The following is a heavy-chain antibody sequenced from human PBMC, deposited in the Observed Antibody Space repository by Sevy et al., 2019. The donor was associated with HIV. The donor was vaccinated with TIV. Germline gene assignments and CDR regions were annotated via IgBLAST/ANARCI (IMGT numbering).Heavy chain of an antibody. CDR3: TRWSGSQSIFDY. J-gene: IGHJ4*02. D-gene: IGHD1-26*01. Sequence: GGSLRLSCATSGFTFGDYCMSWVRQAPGKGLEWISFFKSKAHGGTAENAAAVKDRFTISRDASKGIVYLQMNNLKTEDTAVYFCTRWSGSQSIFDYWGQGTLVTVSS. V-gene: IGHV3-49*04. CDR2: FKSKAHGGTA. CDR1: GFTFGDYC.